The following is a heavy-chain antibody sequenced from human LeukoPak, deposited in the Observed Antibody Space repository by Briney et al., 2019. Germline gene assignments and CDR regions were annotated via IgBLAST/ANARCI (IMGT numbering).Heavy chain of an antibody. V-gene: IGHV4-59*12. J-gene: IGHJ3*02. Sequence: SETLSLTCTVSGGSISSYHWSWIRQPPGKGLQWIGFIYSSGSTNYNPSLKSRVTISVDTSKNQFSLKLSSVTAADTAVYYCAREWGHYYGSGSYNYGAFDIWGQGTMVTVSS. D-gene: IGHD3-10*01. CDR3: AREWGHYYGSGSYNYGAFDI. CDR1: GGSISSYH. CDR2: IYSSGST.